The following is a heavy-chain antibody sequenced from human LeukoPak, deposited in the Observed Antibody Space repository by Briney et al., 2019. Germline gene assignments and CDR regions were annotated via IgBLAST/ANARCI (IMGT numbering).Heavy chain of an antibody. Sequence: GGSLRLSCAASGFTFGSYNMNWVRQAPGKGPEWVSSITTSSTYIYYADSVKGRFTISRDNAKNSLYLQMDSLRVEDTAVYYCARDPYSGSYGPYYYYYMDVWGKGTTVTISS. CDR1: GFTFGSYN. D-gene: IGHD1-26*01. V-gene: IGHV3-21*06. CDR3: ARDPYSGSYGPYYYYYMDV. J-gene: IGHJ6*03. CDR2: ITTSSTYI.